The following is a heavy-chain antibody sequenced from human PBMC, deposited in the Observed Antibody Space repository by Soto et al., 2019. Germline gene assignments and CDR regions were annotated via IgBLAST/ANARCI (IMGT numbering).Heavy chain of an antibody. CDR2: INISNGNT. CDR1: GYTFNSYQ. V-gene: IGHV1-3*04. Sequence: GAAVKVSCKASGYTFNSYQIYWVRQALGQRLECMGWINISNGNTEYSKNFQGRVTMTRDTSASTAYMELSSLRSADTPGNYCARDTDLTLFTTIDYWGQGTTVTVSS. J-gene: IGHJ4*02. D-gene: IGHD3-10*02. CDR3: ARDTDLTLFTTIDY.